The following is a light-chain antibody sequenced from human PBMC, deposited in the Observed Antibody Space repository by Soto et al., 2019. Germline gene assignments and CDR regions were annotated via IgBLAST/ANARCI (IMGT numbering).Light chain of an antibody. CDR2: GAS. J-gene: IGKJ1*01. CDR3: QQYNDWPRT. Sequence: EIVMTQSAASLSVSAGERAALSCGASQTVSSNLAWYQQKRCQAPRLLIYGASTSATGIPASFSGSGSGTEFTPTISSLQSEDFAAYVCQQYNDWPRTFGQGTKVDIK. CDR1: QTVSSN. V-gene: IGKV3-15*01.